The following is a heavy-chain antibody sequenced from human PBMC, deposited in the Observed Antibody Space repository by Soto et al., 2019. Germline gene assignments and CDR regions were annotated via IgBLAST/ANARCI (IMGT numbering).Heavy chain of an antibody. CDR3: ARDWLGTDY. Sequence: QVQLVQSGAEVKKPGASVKVSCKASGYTFTSYGISWVRQAPGQGLEWMGWINAYNGNTNYAQNLQGRVTMTTNPSTSTAYRKLRRLLSDSTAVDYFARDWLGTDYWRQGTLVTVSS. CDR1: GYTFTSYG. CDR2: INAYNGNT. V-gene: IGHV1-18*01. D-gene: IGHD3-10*01. J-gene: IGHJ4*02.